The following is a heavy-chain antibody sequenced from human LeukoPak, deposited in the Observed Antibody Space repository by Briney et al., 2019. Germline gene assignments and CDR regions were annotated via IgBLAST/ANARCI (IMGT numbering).Heavy chain of an antibody. CDR1: GGSISSYY. J-gene: IGHJ4*02. V-gene: IGHV4-59*01. CDR3: ARVSGYDWESFYDY. Sequence: SETLSLTCTVSGGSISSYYWRCIRQPPGKRLEWIGYIYYSGSTNYNPSLKSRVTISVDTSKNQFSLKLNSVTAADTAVYYCARVSGYDWESFYDYWGQGTLVTVSS. D-gene: IGHD5-12*01. CDR2: IYYSGST.